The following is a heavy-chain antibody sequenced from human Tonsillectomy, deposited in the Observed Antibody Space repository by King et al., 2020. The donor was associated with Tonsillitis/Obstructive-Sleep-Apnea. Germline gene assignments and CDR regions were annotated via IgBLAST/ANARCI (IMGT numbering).Heavy chain of an antibody. Sequence: VQLVESGGGVVQPGRSLRLSCAASGFTFSSYAMHWVRQAPGKGLEWVAVISYDGINKYYADSVKGRFTISRDNSKNTLYLQMNSLRAEDTAVYYCARDVDYGDYDYFDYWGQGTLVTVSS. CDR2: ISYDGINK. V-gene: IGHV3-30*04. CDR1: GFTFSSYA. J-gene: IGHJ4*02. CDR3: ARDVDYGDYDYFDY. D-gene: IGHD4-17*01.